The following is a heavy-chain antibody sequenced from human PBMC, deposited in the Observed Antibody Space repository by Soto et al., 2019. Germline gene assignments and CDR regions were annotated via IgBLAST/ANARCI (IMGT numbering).Heavy chain of an antibody. J-gene: IGHJ4*02. V-gene: IGHV3-53*01. CDR2: IYSGGST. CDR1: GFSVRSSY. D-gene: IGHD1-1*01. Sequence: GGSLRLSCAASGFSVRSSYMNWVRQAPGKGLEWVSVIYSGGSTYYADSVKGRFTISRDNSKNTVYLQMKNLRAEDTAVYYCAKDKDWNDGFDYWGLGTLVTVSS. CDR3: AKDKDWNDGFDY.